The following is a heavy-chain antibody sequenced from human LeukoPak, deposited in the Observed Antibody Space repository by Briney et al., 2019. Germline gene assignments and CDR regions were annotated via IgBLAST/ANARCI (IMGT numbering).Heavy chain of an antibody. D-gene: IGHD2-2*02. V-gene: IGHV3-53*01. Sequence: GGSLRLSCAASGFTVSNNYMTWVRQAPGKGLEWVSLIYRGTNTSYVDSVKGRFTISRDNSKNTVYLQMNSLRAEDTAVYYCARDGYCSSTSCYTDDYWGQGTLVTVSS. J-gene: IGHJ4*02. CDR3: ARDGYCSSTSCYTDDY. CDR1: GFTVSNNY. CDR2: IYRGTNT.